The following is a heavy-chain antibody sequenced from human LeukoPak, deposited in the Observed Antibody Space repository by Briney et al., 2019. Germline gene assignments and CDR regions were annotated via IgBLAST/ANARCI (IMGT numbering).Heavy chain of an antibody. J-gene: IGHJ6*02. V-gene: IGHV3-9*01. CDR2: ISWNSGSI. CDR3: ARVRYYYYGMDV. Sequence: GRSLRLSCAASGFTFDDYAMHWVRQAPGKGLEWVSGISWNSGSIGYADSVKGRFTISRDNAKNSLYLQMNSLRAEDTAVYYCARVRYYYYGMDVWGQGTTVTVSS. CDR1: GFTFDDYA.